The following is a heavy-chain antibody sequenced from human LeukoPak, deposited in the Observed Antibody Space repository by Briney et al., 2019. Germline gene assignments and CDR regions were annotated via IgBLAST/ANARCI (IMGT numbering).Heavy chain of an antibody. CDR3: AKSVGATYLVDY. CDR1: GFTFSSYA. D-gene: IGHD1-26*01. CDR2: ISYDGSNK. J-gene: IGHJ4*02. V-gene: IGHV3-30*04. Sequence: GGSLRLSCAASGFTFSSYAMHWVRQAPGKGLEWVAVISYDGSNKYYADSVKGRFTISRDNSKNTLYLQMNSLRAEDTAIYYCAKSVGATYLVDYWGQGTLVTVSS.